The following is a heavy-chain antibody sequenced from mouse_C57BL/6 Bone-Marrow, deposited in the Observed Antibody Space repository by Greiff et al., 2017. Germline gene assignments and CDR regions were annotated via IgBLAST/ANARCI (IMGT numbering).Heavy chain of an antibody. Sequence: VQLQQPGAELVKPGASVKISCKASGYSFTSYWFTWVKQRPGQGLEWIGDIYPGSGSTNYNEKLKSKATLTVDTSSSTAYMQLSSLTSEDSAVEYSAREGVYDDREYWGQGTTLTVSS. CDR3: AREGVYDDREY. CDR1: GYSFTSYW. CDR2: IYPGSGST. D-gene: IGHD2-3*01. V-gene: IGHV1-55*01. J-gene: IGHJ2*01.